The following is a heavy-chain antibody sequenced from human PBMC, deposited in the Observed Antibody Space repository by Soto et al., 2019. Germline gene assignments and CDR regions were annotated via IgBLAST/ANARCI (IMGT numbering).Heavy chain of an antibody. D-gene: IGHD2-15*01. J-gene: IGHJ6*04. V-gene: IGHV3-66*01. CDR3: ARDDVLCDGGRCYGVTLDV. Sequence: EVHLVESGGGLVQPGGSLRLSCAASGFTVSSKYMSWFRQAPGKWLEWVSLLQNTGPTYYADSVKGRFTISRDPSENTLHLQRDSLRVEYTAVYYCARDDVLCDGGRCYGVTLDVWGKGTTVTVSS. CDR1: GFTVSSKY. CDR2: LQNTGPT.